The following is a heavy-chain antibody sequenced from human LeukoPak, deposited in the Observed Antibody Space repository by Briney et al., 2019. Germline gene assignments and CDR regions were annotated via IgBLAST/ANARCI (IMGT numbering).Heavy chain of an antibody. CDR2: ISIHNGNT. CDR1: GYTFADYG. V-gene: IGHV1-18*01. CDR3: ARSSKQWLDY. J-gene: IGHJ4*02. D-gene: IGHD6-19*01. Sequence: GASVKVSCKPSGYTFADYGISSVRQAPGQGLEWMGWISIHNGNTNAQKFQGRVTLTTDTSTSTAYLELRSLTSDDTAVYYCARSSKQWLDYWGQGTLVTVSS.